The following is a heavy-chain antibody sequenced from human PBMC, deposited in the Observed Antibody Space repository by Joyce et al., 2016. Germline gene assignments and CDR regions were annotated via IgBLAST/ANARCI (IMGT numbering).Heavy chain of an antibody. Sequence: EVRLVETGGGWIQPGGSLRLSCAASEFTVSSNNMNWVRQAPGKGLAWVSVIYNNGSTDYTDSVKGRFTISRDSSKNTLYLDMKSLRAEDTAVYYCATSIIPGVLDYWGQGTLVTVSS. CDR1: EFTVSSNN. CDR3: ATSIIPGVLDY. CDR2: IYNNGST. V-gene: IGHV3-53*02. J-gene: IGHJ4*02. D-gene: IGHD2-21*01.